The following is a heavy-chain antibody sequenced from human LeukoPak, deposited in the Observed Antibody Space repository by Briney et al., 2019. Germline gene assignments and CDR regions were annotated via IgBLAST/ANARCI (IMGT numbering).Heavy chain of an antibody. Sequence: GESLKISCKGSGYSFTSYWIGWVRQMPGKGLEWMGIIYPGDSDTKYSPSFQGQVTISADKSISTAYLQWSSLKASDTAMYYCARRRYYGSGSYLGIGERALFDIWGQGTMVTVSS. V-gene: IGHV5-51*01. D-gene: IGHD3-10*01. J-gene: IGHJ3*02. CDR3: ARRRYYGSGSYLGIGERALFDI. CDR1: GYSFTSYW. CDR2: IYPGDSDT.